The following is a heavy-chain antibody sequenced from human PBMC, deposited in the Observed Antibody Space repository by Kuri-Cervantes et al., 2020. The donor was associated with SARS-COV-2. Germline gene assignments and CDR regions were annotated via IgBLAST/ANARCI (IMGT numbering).Heavy chain of an antibody. V-gene: IGHV3-53*01. Sequence: GGSLRLSCAASGFTVSSNYMSWVRQAPGKGLEWVSVIYSGGSTYYADSVKGRFTISRDNSKNTLYLQMNSLRAEDTAVYYCAREMKEGAVMGAFDIWGQGTMVT. D-gene: IGHD1-26*01. J-gene: IGHJ3*02. CDR2: IYSGGST. CDR1: GFTVSSNY. CDR3: AREMKEGAVMGAFDI.